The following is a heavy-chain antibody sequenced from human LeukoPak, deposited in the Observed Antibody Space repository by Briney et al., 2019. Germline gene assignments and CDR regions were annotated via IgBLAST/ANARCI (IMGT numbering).Heavy chain of an antibody. V-gene: IGHV4-61*02. CDR2: IYTSGST. J-gene: IGHJ5*02. CDR3: ARYYDCTNGVCYVNWFDP. CDR1: GGSISSGSYY. D-gene: IGHD2-8*01. Sequence: SQTLSLTCTVSGGSISSGSYYWSWIRQPAGKGLEWIVRIYTSGSTNYNPSLKSRVTMSVDTSKNQFSLKLSSVTAADTAVYYCARYYDCTNGVCYVNWFDPWGQGTLVTVSS.